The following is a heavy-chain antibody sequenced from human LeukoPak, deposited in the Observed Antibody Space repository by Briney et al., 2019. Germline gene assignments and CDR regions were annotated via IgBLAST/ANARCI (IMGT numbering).Heavy chain of an antibody. CDR3: AVATDFSVYYYYMDV. J-gene: IGHJ6*03. CDR2: INTDGSST. Sequence: PGGSLRLSCAASGFTFSSYWMHWVRQAPGKGLVWVSRINTDGSSTSYADSVKGRFTISRDNAKNTLYLQMNSPRAEDTAVYYCAVATDFSVYYYYMDVWGKGTTVTVSS. V-gene: IGHV3-74*01. D-gene: IGHD3/OR15-3a*01. CDR1: GFTFSSYW.